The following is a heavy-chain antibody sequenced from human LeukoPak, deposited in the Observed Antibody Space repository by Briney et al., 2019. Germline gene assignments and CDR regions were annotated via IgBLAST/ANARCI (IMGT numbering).Heavy chain of an antibody. CDR1: GGSISSYY. D-gene: IGHD3-16*01. V-gene: IGHV4-59*01. CDR2: IYYSGST. CDR3: ARASRGEQRAGLDY. Sequence: PSETLSLTCSVSGGSISSYYWSWIRQPPGKGLEWIGYIYYSGSTNYSPSLKSRVTISVDTSNNQFSLKLNSVTAADTAVYYCARASRGEQRAGLDYWGQGTLVTVSS. J-gene: IGHJ4*02.